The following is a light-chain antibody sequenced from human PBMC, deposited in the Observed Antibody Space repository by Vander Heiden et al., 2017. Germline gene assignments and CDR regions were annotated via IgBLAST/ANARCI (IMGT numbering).Light chain of an antibody. V-gene: IGLV2-14*01. Sequence: QSALTQPASVSGSPGQSITISCTRTSSDVGGYNYVSWYQQHPGKAPKLMIYEVSTRPSGVSNRFSCSKSGNTASLTISGLQAEDEADYYCSSYTSSSTKVFGTGTKVTVL. CDR3: SSYTSSSTKV. J-gene: IGLJ1*01. CDR2: EVS. CDR1: SSDVGGYNY.